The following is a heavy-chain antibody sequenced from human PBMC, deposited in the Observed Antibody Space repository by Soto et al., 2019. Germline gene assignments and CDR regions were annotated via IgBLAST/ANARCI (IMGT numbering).Heavy chain of an antibody. D-gene: IGHD4-17*01. CDR2: IYSKTDGGTT. Sequence: EVQLVESGGGLVKPGGSLRLSCAASGSTFSIAWMSWVRQAPGKGLEWVGRIYSKTDGGTTDYAAPVKGRFTISRDDSQNTLWRQMNSLKIEDTAVYYCTVYGGNGAFDSWGQGTLVTVSS. J-gene: IGHJ4*02. CDR1: GSTFSIAW. V-gene: IGHV3-15*01. CDR3: TVYGGNGAFDS.